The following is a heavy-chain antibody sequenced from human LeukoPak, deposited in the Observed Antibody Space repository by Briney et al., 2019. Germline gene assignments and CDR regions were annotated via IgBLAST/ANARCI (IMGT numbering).Heavy chain of an antibody. CDR1: GFTFSSYG. J-gene: IGHJ4*02. V-gene: IGHV3-30*18. Sequence: GGSLRLSCAASGFTFSSYGMHWVRQAPGKGLEWVAVISYDGSNKYYADSVKGRFTISRDNSKNTLYLQMNSLRAEDTAVYYCAKKYCGGDCYLDGFDYWGQGTLATVSS. CDR3: AKKYCGGDCYLDGFDY. D-gene: IGHD2-21*02. CDR2: ISYDGSNK.